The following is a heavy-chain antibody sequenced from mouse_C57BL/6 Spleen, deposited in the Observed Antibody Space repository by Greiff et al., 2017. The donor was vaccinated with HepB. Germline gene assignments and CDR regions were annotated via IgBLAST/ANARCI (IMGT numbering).Heavy chain of an antibody. CDR3: SLDYFWFALDY. D-gene: IGHD2-4*01. J-gene: IGHJ3*01. Sequence: QVQLQQPGAELVKPGASVKLSCKASGYTFTSYWMHWVKQRPGRGLEWIGRIDPNRGGTKYNEKFKSKATLTVDTPSSTAYMQPSSLTSEDSAVYYCSLDYFWFALDYWGQGTLVTVSS. CDR1: GYTFTSYW. CDR2: IDPNRGGT. V-gene: IGHV1-72*01.